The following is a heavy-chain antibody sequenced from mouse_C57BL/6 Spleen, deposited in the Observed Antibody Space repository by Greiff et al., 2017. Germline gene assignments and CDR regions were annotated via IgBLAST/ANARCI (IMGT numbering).Heavy chain of an antibody. D-gene: IGHD4-1*01. V-gene: IGHV7-3*01. CDR2: IRNKANGYTT. CDR1: GFTFTDYY. J-gene: IGHJ4*01. CDR3: AILNWDDAMDY. Sequence: VQLQQSGGGLVQPGGSLSLSCAASGFTFTDYYMSWVRQPPGKALEWLGFIRNKANGYTTEYSASVKGRFTISSDNSQSILYLQMNALRAEDSATYYCAILNWDDAMDYWGQGTSVTVSS.